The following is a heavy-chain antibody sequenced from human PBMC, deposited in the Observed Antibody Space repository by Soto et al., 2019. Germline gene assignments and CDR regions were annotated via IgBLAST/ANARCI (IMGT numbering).Heavy chain of an antibody. V-gene: IGHV4-34*01. J-gene: IGHJ5*02. CDR3: ARASMIYGVVTLSNWFDP. CDR2: INPSGGT. D-gene: IGHD3-3*01. CDR1: GGSFSGYS. Sequence: SETLSLTCGVNGGSFSGYSWTWIRQPPGKGLEWIGEINPSGGTKYTPSLESRVSISLDSSRNQFSLKLTSVTSADTAVYYCARASMIYGVVTLSNWFDPWGQGTLVTVSS.